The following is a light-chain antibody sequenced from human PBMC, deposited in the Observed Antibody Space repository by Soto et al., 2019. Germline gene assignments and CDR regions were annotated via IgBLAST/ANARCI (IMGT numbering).Light chain of an antibody. CDR1: QTISSW. Sequence: DIQMTQSPSTLSASGGDRVIITCLASQTISSWLAWYQQKPGKAPTLLIYKASSLESGVPSRFSGSGSGTEFTLTISSLQPDDCATYYCQHYNNYLLTFGGGTKVEIK. V-gene: IGKV1-5*03. CDR3: QHYNNYLLT. J-gene: IGKJ4*01. CDR2: KAS.